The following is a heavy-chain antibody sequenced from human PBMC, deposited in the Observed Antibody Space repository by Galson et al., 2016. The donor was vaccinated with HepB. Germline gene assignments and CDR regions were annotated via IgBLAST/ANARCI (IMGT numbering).Heavy chain of an antibody. CDR3: TRMQYGLDV. V-gene: IGHV3-73*01. Sequence: SLRLSCAASGFTFSVSAIHWVRQAPGKGLEWVGRTRTSKNRYATSYAASVKGRFTISRDDSKDTAYPQINRLQVEDTATYYWTRMQYGLDVWGQGTTVTVSS. J-gene: IGHJ6*02. CDR2: TRTSKNRYAT. CDR1: GFTFSVSA.